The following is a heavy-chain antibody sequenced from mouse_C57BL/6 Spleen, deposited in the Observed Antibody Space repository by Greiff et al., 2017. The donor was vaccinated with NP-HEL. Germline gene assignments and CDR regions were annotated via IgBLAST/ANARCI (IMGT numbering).Heavy chain of an antibody. J-gene: IGHJ1*03. CDR1: GYTFTDYY. CDR2: INPNNGGT. Sequence: EVQLQQSGPELVKPGASVKISCKASGYTFTDYYMNWVKQSHGKSLEWIGDINPNNGGTSYNQKFKGKATLTVDKSSSTAYMELRSLTSEDSAVYYCARAPSSSYWYFDVWGTGTTVTVSS. V-gene: IGHV1-26*01. D-gene: IGHD1-1*01. CDR3: ARAPSSSYWYFDV.